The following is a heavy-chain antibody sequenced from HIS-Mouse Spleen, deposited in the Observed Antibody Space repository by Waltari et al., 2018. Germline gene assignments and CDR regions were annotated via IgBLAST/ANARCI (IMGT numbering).Heavy chain of an antibody. CDR2: IYYSGST. CDR3: ARYSQPYYDFWSGYNYFDY. Sequence: GLEWIGYIYYSGSTNYNPSLKSRVTISVDTSKNQFSLKLSSVTAADTAVYYCARYSQPYYDFWSGYNYFDYWGQGTLVTVSS. D-gene: IGHD3-3*01. V-gene: IGHV4-59*08. J-gene: IGHJ4*02.